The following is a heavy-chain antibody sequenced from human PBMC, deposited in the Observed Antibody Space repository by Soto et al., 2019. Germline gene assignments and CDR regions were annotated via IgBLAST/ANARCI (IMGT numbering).Heavy chain of an antibody. J-gene: IGHJ6*03. CDR3: ARGTKYDYIWGSHNKYYYMDV. V-gene: IGHV4-34*01. Sequence: SETLSLTCAVYGGSFSGYYWSWIRQPPGKGLEWIGEINHSGSTNYNPSLKSRVTISVDTSKNQFSLELSSVTAADTAVYYCARGTKYDYIWGSHNKYYYMDVWGKGTTVTVSS. CDR2: INHSGST. D-gene: IGHD3-16*01. CDR1: GGSFSGYY.